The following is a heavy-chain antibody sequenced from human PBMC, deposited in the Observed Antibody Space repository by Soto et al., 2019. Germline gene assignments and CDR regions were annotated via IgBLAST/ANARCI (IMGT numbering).Heavy chain of an antibody. CDR2: IYPGDSDT. Sequence: GESLKISCMGSGYKVSTWHNFTSYWIAWVRQMPGEGLEWMGIIYPGDSDTRYSPSFQGQVTISADKSISTAYLQWSSLKASDTAMYYCARQLWPSEEWDYYYYGMDVWGQGTTVTVSS. CDR3: ARQLWPSEEWDYYYYGMDV. J-gene: IGHJ6*02. V-gene: IGHV5-51*01. CDR1: GYKVSTWHNFTSYW. D-gene: IGHD5-18*01.